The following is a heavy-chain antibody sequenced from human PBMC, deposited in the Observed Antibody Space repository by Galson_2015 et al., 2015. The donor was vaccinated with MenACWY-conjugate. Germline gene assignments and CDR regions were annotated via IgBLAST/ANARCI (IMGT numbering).Heavy chain of an antibody. V-gene: IGHV3-49*03. CDR1: GFTFGDYA. CDR2: IAGPPYGGIP. Sequence: SLRLSCATSGFTFGDYAVSWFRQAPGKGLEWVGFIAGPPYGGIPEYAASVKGRFTISRDDSKGIAYLQMNGLKTEDAAMYYCTRNGGPGAPHFDYWGQGTLVTVSS. J-gene: IGHJ4*02. D-gene: IGHD2-8*02. CDR3: TRNGGPGAPHFDY.